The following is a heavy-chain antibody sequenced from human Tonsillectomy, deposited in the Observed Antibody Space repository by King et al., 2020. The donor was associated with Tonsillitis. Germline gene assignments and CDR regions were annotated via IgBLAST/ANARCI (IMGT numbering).Heavy chain of an antibody. CDR2: ISYSGGST. D-gene: IGHD4/OR15-4a*01. J-gene: IGHJ6*03. CDR3: AKLPTMHANYFYNMDV. Sequence: VQLVESGGDLVQPGGSLRLSCAASGFTFSNYAMNWVRQAPGKGLEWVSGISYSGGSTYDADSVKGRFTISRDNSENTLSLQMNSLRAEDTAAYYCAKLPTMHANYFYNMDVWGKGATVTVSS. CDR1: GFTFSNYA. V-gene: IGHV3-23*04.